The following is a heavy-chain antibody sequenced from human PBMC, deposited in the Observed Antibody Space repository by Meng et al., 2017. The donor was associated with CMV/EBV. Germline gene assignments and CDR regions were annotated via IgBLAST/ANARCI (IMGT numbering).Heavy chain of an antibody. CDR2: IRYDGSNK. CDR1: GFTFSSYG. D-gene: IGHD3-22*01. J-gene: IGHJ6*02. Sequence: LSLTCAASGFTFSSYGMHWVRQAPGKGLEWVAFIRYDGSNKYYADSVKGRFTISRDNSKNTLYLQMNSLRAEDTAVYYCAKRSNGYWDYYYYYGTDVWGQGTTVTVSS. CDR3: AKRSNGYWDYYYYYGTDV. V-gene: IGHV3-30*02.